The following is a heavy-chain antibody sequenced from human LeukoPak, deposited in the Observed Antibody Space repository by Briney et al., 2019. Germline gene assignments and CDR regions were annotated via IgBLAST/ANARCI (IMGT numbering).Heavy chain of an antibody. CDR2: ISGSGGST. Sequence: GGSLRLSCAASGFTVSSNYMSWVRQAPGKGLEWVSAISGSGGSTYYADSVKGRFTISRDNSKNTLYLQMNSLRAEDTAVYYCANSVSSYYDSSGYESSYYYGMDVWGQGTTVTVSS. CDR1: GFTVSSNY. D-gene: IGHD3-22*01. V-gene: IGHV3-23*01. CDR3: ANSVSSYYDSSGYESSYYYGMDV. J-gene: IGHJ6*02.